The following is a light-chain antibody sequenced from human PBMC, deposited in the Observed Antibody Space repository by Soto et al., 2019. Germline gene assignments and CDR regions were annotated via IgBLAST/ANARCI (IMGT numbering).Light chain of an antibody. CDR1: QGIRND. CDR3: LQHNSYPYT. J-gene: IGKJ2*01. V-gene: IGKV1-17*01. CDR2: AAS. Sequence: DIQMTQSPSSLSASVGDRVTITCRASQGIRNDLGWYQQKPGKAPKRLIYAASSLQSGVPSSCISCRAGTEFTITISSLQAEDFATYYCLQHNSYPYTFGQGTKLEIK.